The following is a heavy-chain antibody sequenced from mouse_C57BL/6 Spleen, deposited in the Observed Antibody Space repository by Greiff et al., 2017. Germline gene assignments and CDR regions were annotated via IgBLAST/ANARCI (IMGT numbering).Heavy chain of an antibody. D-gene: IGHD2-3*01. Sequence: QVQLQQSGPGLVQPSQSLSITCTVSGFSLTSYGVHWVRQSPGKGLEWLGVIWSGGSTDDNAAFISRLSISKDNSKSQVFFKMNSLQADDTAIYYCARIDGYYWYFDVWGTGTTVTVSS. J-gene: IGHJ1*03. V-gene: IGHV2-2*01. CDR2: IWSGGST. CDR3: ARIDGYYWYFDV. CDR1: GFSLTSYG.